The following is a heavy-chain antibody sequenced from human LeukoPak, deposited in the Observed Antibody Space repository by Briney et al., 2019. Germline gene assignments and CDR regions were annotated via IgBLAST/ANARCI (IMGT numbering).Heavy chain of an antibody. D-gene: IGHD3-22*01. V-gene: IGHV4-59*01. Sequence: SETLSLTCTVSGGSISSYYWSWIRQPPGKGLEWIGYIYYSGSTNYNPSLKSRVTISVDTSKNQFSLKLSSVTAADTAVYYCASFPMDYDSSGYYWGQGTLVTVSS. CDR2: IYYSGST. CDR1: GGSISSYY. CDR3: ASFPMDYDSSGYY. J-gene: IGHJ4*02.